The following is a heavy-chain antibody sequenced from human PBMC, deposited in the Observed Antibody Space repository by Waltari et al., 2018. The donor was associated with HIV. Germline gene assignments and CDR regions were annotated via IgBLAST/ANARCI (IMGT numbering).Heavy chain of an antibody. CDR3: AKVERGGPWAFDI. J-gene: IGHJ3*02. V-gene: IGHV3-30*02. CDR1: GFTFSSYG. D-gene: IGHD1-1*01. Sequence: QVQLVESGGGVVQPGGSLRLSCAASGFTFSSYGMHWVHQAPGKGLEWVAFIRYDGSNKYYADSVKGRFTISRDNSKNTLYLQMNSLRAEDTAVYYCAKVERGGPWAFDIWGQGTMVTVSS. CDR2: IRYDGSNK.